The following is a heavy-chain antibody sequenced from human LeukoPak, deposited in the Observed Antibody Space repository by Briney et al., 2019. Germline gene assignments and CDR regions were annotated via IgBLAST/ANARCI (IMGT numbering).Heavy chain of an antibody. CDR2: ISGSGGST. D-gene: IGHD6-19*01. CDR3: AKGSSSGWAYYYYGMDV. Sequence: GGSLRLSCAASGFTFSSYAMSWVRQAPGKGLEWVSAISGSGGSTYYADSVKGRSTISRDNSKNTLYLQMNSLRAEDTAVYYCAKGSSSGWAYYYYGMDVWGQGTTVTVSS. V-gene: IGHV3-23*01. J-gene: IGHJ6*02. CDR1: GFTFSSYA.